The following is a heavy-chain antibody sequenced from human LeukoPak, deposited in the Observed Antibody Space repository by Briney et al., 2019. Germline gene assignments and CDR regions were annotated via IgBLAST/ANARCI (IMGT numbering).Heavy chain of an antibody. CDR3: ARGRPYDYVWGSYRRTNWFDP. Sequence: PSETLSLTCAVYGGSFSGYYWSWIRQPPGKGLEWIGEINHSGSTNYYPSLKSRVTISVDTSKNQFSLKLSSVTAADTAVYYCARGRPYDYVWGSYRRTNWFDPWGQGTLVTVSS. CDR1: GGSFSGYY. V-gene: IGHV4-34*01. D-gene: IGHD3-16*02. J-gene: IGHJ5*02. CDR2: INHSGST.